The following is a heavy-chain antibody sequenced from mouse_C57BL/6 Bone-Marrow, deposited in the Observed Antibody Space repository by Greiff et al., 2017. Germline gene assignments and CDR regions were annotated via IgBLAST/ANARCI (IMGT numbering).Heavy chain of an antibody. Sequence: LQESGAELARPGASVKLSCKASGYTFTSYGISWVKQRTGQGLEWIGEIYPRSGNTYYNEKFKGKATLTADKSSSTAYMELRSLTSEDSAVYFCARKVYYGSSYAMDYWGQGTSVTVSS. D-gene: IGHD1-1*01. CDR1: GYTFTSYG. CDR3: ARKVYYGSSYAMDY. CDR2: IYPRSGNT. V-gene: IGHV1-81*01. J-gene: IGHJ4*01.